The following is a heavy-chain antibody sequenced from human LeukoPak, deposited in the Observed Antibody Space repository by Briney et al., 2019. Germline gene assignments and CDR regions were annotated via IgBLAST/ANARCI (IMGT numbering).Heavy chain of an antibody. Sequence: GESLRISCKGSGYSFTSYWISWVRQMPGKGLEWMGRIDPSDSYTNYSPSFQGHVTISADKSISTAYLQWSSLKASDTAMYYCARVRRYGSGSSWFDPWGQGTLVTVPS. CDR2: IDPSDSYT. V-gene: IGHV5-10-1*01. D-gene: IGHD3-10*01. CDR3: ARVRRYGSGSSWFDP. CDR1: GYSFTSYW. J-gene: IGHJ5*02.